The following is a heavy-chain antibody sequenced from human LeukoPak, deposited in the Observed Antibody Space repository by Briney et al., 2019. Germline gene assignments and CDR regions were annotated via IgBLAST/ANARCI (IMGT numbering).Heavy chain of an antibody. D-gene: IGHD6-6*01. J-gene: IGHJ4*02. CDR2: INHSGST. CDR1: GGSFSGYY. Sequence: SETLPLTCAVYGGSFSGYYWSWIRQPPGKGLEWIGEINHSGSTNYNPSLKSRVAISVDTSKNQFSLKLSSVTAADTAVYYCARGFYSSSLLKPFDYWGQGTLVAVSS. CDR3: ARGFYSSSLLKPFDY. V-gene: IGHV4-34*01.